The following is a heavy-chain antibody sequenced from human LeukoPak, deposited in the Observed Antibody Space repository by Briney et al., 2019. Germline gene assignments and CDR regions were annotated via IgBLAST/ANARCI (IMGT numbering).Heavy chain of an antibody. D-gene: IGHD6-13*01. J-gene: IGHJ4*02. CDR2: ISAYNGNT. V-gene: IGHV1-18*01. CDR1: GYTFTSYG. Sequence: ASVKVSCKSSGYTFTSYGINWVRQAPGQGLEWIGWISAYNGNTNYAQKLQGRVTMTTDTSTSTAYMELRSLRSDDTAVYYCASGGRYSSSWYLDYWGQGTLVTVSS. CDR3: ASGGRYSSSWYLDY.